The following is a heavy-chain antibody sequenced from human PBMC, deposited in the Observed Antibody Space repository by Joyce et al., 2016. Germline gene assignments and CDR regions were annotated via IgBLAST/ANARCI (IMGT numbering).Heavy chain of an antibody. D-gene: IGHD3-10*01. CDR3: ARVSLVGAFDI. Sequence: QLEESGGGLVQPGGSLRLSCVASEFTFSVYWMSWVRQAPGKGLEWVAHMSPNGREQYYVDSVKGRFTITRVNAKNSLYLQMNSLRGDDTAVYHCARVSLVGAFDIWGQGTMVTVSS. CDR2: MSPNGREQ. V-gene: IGHV3-7*05. J-gene: IGHJ3*02. CDR1: EFTFSVYW.